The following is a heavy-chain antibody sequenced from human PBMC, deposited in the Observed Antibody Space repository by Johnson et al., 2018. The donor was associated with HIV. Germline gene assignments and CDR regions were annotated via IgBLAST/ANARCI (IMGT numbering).Heavy chain of an antibody. CDR1: GFTFSSYD. CDR2: IGTAGDT. V-gene: IGHV3-13*01. Sequence: VQLVESGGGLVQPGGSLRLSCAASGFTFSSYDMHWVRLATGKGLEWVSAIGTAGDTYYPGSVKGRFTISRENAKNTLYLQMNSLRAEDTAVYYCARDFVSWGATTGGPFDIWGQGTMVTVSS. J-gene: IGHJ3*02. D-gene: IGHD1-26*01. CDR3: ARDFVSWGATTGGPFDI.